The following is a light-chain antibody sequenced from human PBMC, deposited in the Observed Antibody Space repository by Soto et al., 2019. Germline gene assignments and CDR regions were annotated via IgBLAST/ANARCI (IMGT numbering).Light chain of an antibody. J-gene: IGKJ5*01. CDR3: QQFNSYWWT. Sequence: IQMTQSPSTLSASVCERVTITCRASQSVSHFLAWYQKKPGKAPKLLIYKASTLESGVPARFSGSGSGTEFTLTISSLQNDDFGTYYCQQFNSYWWTFGQGTRLEIK. CDR1: QSVSHF. CDR2: KAS. V-gene: IGKV1-5*03.